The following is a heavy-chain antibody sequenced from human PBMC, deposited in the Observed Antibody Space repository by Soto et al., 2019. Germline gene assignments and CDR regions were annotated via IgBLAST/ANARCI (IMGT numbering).Heavy chain of an antibody. V-gene: IGHV5-51*01. CDR2: IYPGDSDT. D-gene: IGHD4-4*01. Sequence: GESLKISCKGSGYSFTTNWIAWVRQMPGKGLEWMGIIYPGDSDTRYSPSFQGQVTISADKSITTAYLQWSSLKASDTAMYYCARPRYSNYGMDVWGQGTTGTVSS. CDR1: GYSFTTNW. CDR3: ARPRYSNYGMDV. J-gene: IGHJ6*02.